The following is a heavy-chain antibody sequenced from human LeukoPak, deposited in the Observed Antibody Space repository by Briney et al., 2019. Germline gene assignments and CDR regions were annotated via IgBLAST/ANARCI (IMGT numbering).Heavy chain of an antibody. J-gene: IGHJ4*02. CDR2: TNTNTGNP. V-gene: IGHV7-4-1*02. CDR1: GSTFTSYA. D-gene: IGHD6-13*01. CDR3: GKVRIAAAGTLNY. Sequence: ASVKLSCKASGSTFTSYAMNWVRQAPGHGLEWMGWTNTNTGNPTYDQGFTGRFVFSLDTSVSTTSLQISSLKARDTNLYQFGKVRIAAAGTLNYWGQGTLVSVSS.